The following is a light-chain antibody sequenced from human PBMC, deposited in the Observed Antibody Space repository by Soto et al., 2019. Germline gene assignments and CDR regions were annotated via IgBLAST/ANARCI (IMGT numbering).Light chain of an antibody. V-gene: IGLV2-14*03. CDR3: SSYTTSSTLV. Sequence: QSALTQPASVSGSPGQSITISCTGPSSDVGGYNYVSWYQQHPGKAPKLMIYEVRNRPSGVSNRFSGSKSGNTASLTISGLQAEDEADYYCSSYTTSSTLVFGSGTKVTVL. CDR1: SSDVGGYNY. J-gene: IGLJ1*01. CDR2: EVR.